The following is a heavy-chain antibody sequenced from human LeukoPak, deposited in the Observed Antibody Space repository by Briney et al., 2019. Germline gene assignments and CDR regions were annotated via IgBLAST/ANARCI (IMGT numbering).Heavy chain of an antibody. J-gene: IGHJ5*02. CDR3: AHSLYSYGYPTWFDP. Sequence: SGPTLVKPTQTLTLTCTFSGFSLSTSGVGVGWIRQPPGKALEWLALIYWDDDKRYSPSLKSRLTINKDTSKNQVVLTMTNMDPADTATYYCAHSLYSYGYPTWFDPWGQGTLVTVSS. D-gene: IGHD5-18*01. V-gene: IGHV2-5*02. CDR2: IYWDDDK. CDR1: GFSLSTSGVG.